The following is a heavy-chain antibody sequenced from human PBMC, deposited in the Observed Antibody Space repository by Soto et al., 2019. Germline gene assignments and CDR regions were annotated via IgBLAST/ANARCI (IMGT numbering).Heavy chain of an antibody. CDR3: ARVGGSYRPDH. D-gene: IGHD3-10*01. CDR2: IYYSGST. CDR1: GGSISSGDYY. Sequence: QVQLQESGPGLVKPSQTISLPCTVSGGSISSGDYYWSWIRQPPGKGLEWLGYIYYSGSTYYNPSLKSRVTISVDTSKNQYSLKLSSVTAADTAVYYCARVGGSYRPDHWGQGPLVTVSS. V-gene: IGHV4-30-4*01. J-gene: IGHJ4*02.